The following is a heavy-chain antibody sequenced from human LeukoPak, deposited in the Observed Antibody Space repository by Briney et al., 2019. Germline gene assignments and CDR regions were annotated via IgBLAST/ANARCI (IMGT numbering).Heavy chain of an antibody. CDR1: GFTFSNSA. Sequence: PGGSLRLSCAASGFTFSNSAMTWVRQTPGKGLEWVSAISGSGGSTYYADSVKGRFTISRDNSKNTLSLQMNSLRAEDTAVYYCARDGRGNWGQGTLVTVSS. J-gene: IGHJ4*02. CDR3: ARDGRGN. D-gene: IGHD3-16*01. CDR2: ISGSGGST. V-gene: IGHV3-23*01.